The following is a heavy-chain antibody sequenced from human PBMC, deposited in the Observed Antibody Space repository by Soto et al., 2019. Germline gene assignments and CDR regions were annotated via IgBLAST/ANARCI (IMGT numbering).Heavy chain of an antibody. J-gene: IGHJ4*02. CDR3: AHSQWDSSSWYEGYYFDY. Sequence: GSGPTLVNPPQTLTLTCTFSGFSLSTSGVGVGWIRQPPGKALEWLALIYWDDDKRYSPSLKSRLTITKDTSKNQVVLTMTNMDPVDTATYYCAHSQWDSSSWYEGYYFDYWGQGTLVTVSS. D-gene: IGHD6-13*01. CDR1: GFSLSTSGVG. CDR2: IYWDDDK. V-gene: IGHV2-5*02.